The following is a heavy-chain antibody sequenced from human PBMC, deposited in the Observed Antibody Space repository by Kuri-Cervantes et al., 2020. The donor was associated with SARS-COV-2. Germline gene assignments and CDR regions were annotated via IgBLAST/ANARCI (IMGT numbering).Heavy chain of an antibody. CDR2: IYYSGST. Sequence: SETLSLTCTVSGGSVSSGSYYWSWIRQPPGKGLEWIGYIYYSGSTNYNPSLKSRVTISVDTSKNQSSLKLNSATAADTAVYYCARIVGNDAFDIWGQGTMVTVSS. V-gene: IGHV4-61*01. J-gene: IGHJ3*02. CDR3: ARIVGNDAFDI. CDR1: GGSVSSGSYY. D-gene: IGHD2-21*01.